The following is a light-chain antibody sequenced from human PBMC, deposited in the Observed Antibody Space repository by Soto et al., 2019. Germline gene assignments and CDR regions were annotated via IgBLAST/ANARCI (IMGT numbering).Light chain of an antibody. Sequence: DIQMTQSPSSLSASVGDRVTITCRASQSISSYLTWYQQKPGTAPKALIYAATSLQSGVPSRFSASGSGTEFTLTISSLQPEDCATYYCQQSFSTPRTFGQGPKVEIK. J-gene: IGKJ1*01. CDR2: AAT. CDR3: QQSFSTPRT. CDR1: QSISSY. V-gene: IGKV1-39*01.